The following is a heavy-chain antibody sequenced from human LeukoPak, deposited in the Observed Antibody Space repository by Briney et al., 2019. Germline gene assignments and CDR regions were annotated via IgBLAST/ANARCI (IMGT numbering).Heavy chain of an antibody. Sequence: SETLSPTCAVYGGSFSGYYWSWIRQPPGKGLEWIGEINHSGSTNYNPSLKSRVTISVDTSKNQFSLKLSSVTAADTAVYYCARRSSGYPYYYYYYMDVWGKGTTVTVSS. CDR3: ARRSSGYPYYYYYYMDV. CDR1: GGSFSGYY. J-gene: IGHJ6*03. CDR2: INHSGST. D-gene: IGHD3-22*01. V-gene: IGHV4-34*01.